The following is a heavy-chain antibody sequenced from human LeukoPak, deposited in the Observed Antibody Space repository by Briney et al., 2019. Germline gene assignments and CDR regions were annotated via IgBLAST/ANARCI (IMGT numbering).Heavy chain of an antibody. V-gene: IGHV5-51*01. CDR3: ARQNWDLTLDY. Sequence: GESLQISCQGSGYSFTSYWIGWVRQMPGKGLEWMGIIYPGDSDTRYSPSFQGQVTISADKSISTAYPQWSSLKASDTAMYYCARQNWDLTLDYWGQGTLVTVSS. CDR1: GYSFTSYW. J-gene: IGHJ4*02. CDR2: IYPGDSDT. D-gene: IGHD7-27*01.